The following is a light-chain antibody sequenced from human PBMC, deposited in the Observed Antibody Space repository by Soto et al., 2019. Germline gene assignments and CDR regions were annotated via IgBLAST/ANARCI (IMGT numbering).Light chain of an antibody. Sequence: VLTQPPSPSVSPAQPVTIAFTGTKNYIGVYDFVCWYRDHPGKAPRLIIYEVVQRPSGVPDRFSGSKSGNTASLTVSGLQAADEADYFCKSYAGSNTYVFGSGTKV. J-gene: IGLJ1*01. CDR1: KNYIGVYDF. CDR3: KSYAGSNTYV. CDR2: EVV. V-gene: IGLV2-8*01.